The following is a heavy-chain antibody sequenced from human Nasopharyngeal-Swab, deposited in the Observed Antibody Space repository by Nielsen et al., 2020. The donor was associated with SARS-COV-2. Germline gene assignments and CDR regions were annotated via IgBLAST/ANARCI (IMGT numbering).Heavy chain of an antibody. V-gene: IGHV3-48*01. CDR2: INTGSSSI. Sequence: GGSLRLSCAASGFTFSSYNMNWVRQAPGKGLEWVSYINTGSSSIYYADSVKGRFTISRDNSKNTLYLQMRSLRAEDTAVYYCAKESAGTWFGEWAFDYWGQGTLVTVSS. CDR1: GFTFSSYN. CDR3: AKESAGTWFGEWAFDY. D-gene: IGHD3-10*01. J-gene: IGHJ4*02.